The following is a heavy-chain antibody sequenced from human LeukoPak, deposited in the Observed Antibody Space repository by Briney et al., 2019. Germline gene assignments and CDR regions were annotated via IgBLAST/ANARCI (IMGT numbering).Heavy chain of an antibody. J-gene: IGHJ4*02. V-gene: IGHV1-2*02. D-gene: IGHD6-6*01. CDR1: GYTFTGYY. CDR2: INPNSGGT. Sequence: ASVKVSCKASGYTFTGYYMHWVRQAPGQGLEWMGWINPNSGGTNYAQKFQGRVTMTRDTSISTAYMELSRLRSDDTAVYYCARDSVGIAARRGDYYFDYWGQGTLVTVSS. CDR3: ARDSVGIAARRGDYYFDY.